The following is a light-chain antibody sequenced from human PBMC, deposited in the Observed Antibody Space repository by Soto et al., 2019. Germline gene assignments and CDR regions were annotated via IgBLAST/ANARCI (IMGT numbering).Light chain of an antibody. Sequence: DIQLTQSPSTLSASVGDRVTITCRASESIGLWLAWFQQTPGKAPKLLIYKASTLASDAPSRFSGSGSGTEFTLALRSLQPDDFAIYFCQQYDRFPYTFGQGTKVDI. V-gene: IGKV1-5*03. CDR1: ESIGLW. J-gene: IGKJ2*01. CDR2: KAS. CDR3: QQYDRFPYT.